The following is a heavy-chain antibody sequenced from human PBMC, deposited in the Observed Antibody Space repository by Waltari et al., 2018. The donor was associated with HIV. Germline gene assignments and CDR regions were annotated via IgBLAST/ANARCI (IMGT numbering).Heavy chain of an antibody. V-gene: IGHV3-33*01. CDR1: GFTFRSYG. J-gene: IGHJ4*02. CDR3: ARTPYDTSGYCFDY. Sequence: QVQLVESGGGVVQPGRSLRLSCAAYGFTFRSYGMHWVRQAPGKGLEWLAVVWYDGKNKYYEDSVKGRFTVSRDNSKNTLFLQMNSLRVDDTAVYYCARTPYDTSGYCFDYWGQGTLVTVSS. CDR2: VWYDGKNK. D-gene: IGHD3-22*01.